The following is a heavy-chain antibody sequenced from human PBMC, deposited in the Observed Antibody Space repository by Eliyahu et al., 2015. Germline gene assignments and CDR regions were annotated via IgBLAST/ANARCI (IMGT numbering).Heavy chain of an antibody. CDR3: ARDRISSEGGCFDY. J-gene: IGHJ4*02. D-gene: IGHD1-26*01. Sequence: QLQLQESGPGLVKPSEXLPLTCTVSGGXXXSSXYYWGWXRQPPGKGLEWIGSIYYSGGTYYNPSLKSRVTISVDTSKNQFSLKLSSVTAADTAVYYCARDRISSEGGCFDYWGQGTLVTVSS. CDR1: GGXXXSSXYY. CDR2: IYYSGGT. V-gene: IGHV4-39*07.